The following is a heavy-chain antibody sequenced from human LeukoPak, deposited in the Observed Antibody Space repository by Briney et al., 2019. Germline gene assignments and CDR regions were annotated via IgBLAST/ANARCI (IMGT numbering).Heavy chain of an antibody. Sequence: SETLSLTCAVYGGSFSSGSYYWSWIRQPAGKGLEWIGRIYTSGSTNYNPSLKSRVTISVDTSKNQFSLKLSSVTAADTAVYYCARGGSGWSPIFGYWGQGTLVTVSS. CDR1: GGSFSSGSYY. D-gene: IGHD6-19*01. CDR2: IYTSGST. V-gene: IGHV4-61*02. J-gene: IGHJ4*02. CDR3: ARGGSGWSPIFGY.